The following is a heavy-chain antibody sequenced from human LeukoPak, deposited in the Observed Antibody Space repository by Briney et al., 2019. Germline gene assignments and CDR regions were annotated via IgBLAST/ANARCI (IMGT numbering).Heavy chain of an antibody. Sequence: ASVKVSCKASGYTFTGYYMHWVRQTPGQGLEWMGWINPNSGGTNYAQKFQGRVTMTRDTSISTAYMELSRLRSDATAVYYCARVLYDILTGYPTLDYWGQGTLVTVSS. D-gene: IGHD3-9*01. CDR2: INPNSGGT. CDR1: GYTFTGYY. CDR3: ARVLYDILTGYPTLDY. V-gene: IGHV1-2*02. J-gene: IGHJ4*02.